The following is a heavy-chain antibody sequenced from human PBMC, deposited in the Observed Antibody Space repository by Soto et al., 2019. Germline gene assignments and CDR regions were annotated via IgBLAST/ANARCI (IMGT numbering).Heavy chain of an antibody. CDR1: GFTFNTYA. V-gene: IGHV3-23*01. Sequence: VGSLRLSCEASGFTFNTYAMSWVRQAPGKGLDWVSGIGGSGDTTYYADSVKGRFTISRDNSKNTLYLQMNSLRAEDTAVYYCARDYTYGMDVWGQGTTVTVSS. D-gene: IGHD4-4*01. CDR2: IGGSGDTT. CDR3: ARDYTYGMDV. J-gene: IGHJ6*02.